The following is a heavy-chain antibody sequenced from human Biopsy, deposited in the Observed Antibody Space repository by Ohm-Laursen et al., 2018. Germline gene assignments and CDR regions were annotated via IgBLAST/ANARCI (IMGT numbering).Heavy chain of an antibody. J-gene: IGHJ4*02. D-gene: IGHD4-17*01. CDR3: ALAAAQTVTHFDY. CDR1: GFTFSSYA. CDR2: ISGNSDII. Sequence: LSLTCAASGFTFSSYAMTWFRQAPGQGLEWVSTISGNSDIIYDTDSVKGRFTISRDNSKNTLYLQMNSLRADDTAVYYCALAAAQTVTHFDYWGQGTLVTVSS. V-gene: IGHV3-23*01.